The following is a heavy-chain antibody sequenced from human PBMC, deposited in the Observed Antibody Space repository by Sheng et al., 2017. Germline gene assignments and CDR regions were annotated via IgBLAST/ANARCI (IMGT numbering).Heavy chain of an antibody. CDR1: GYNFVTYW. CDR3: ARPATAGRFDAFVY. D-gene: IGHD6-13*01. Sequence: EVQLVQSGAEVKKPGESLKISRMASGYNFVTYWIAWVRQMPGKGLEWMGMVYPDDSETKYSPSFLRPGYHLSRQVPSAPPICGGPLCNASATAMYYCARPATAGRFDAFVYLGPRDN. V-gene: IGHV5-51*06. J-gene: IGHJ3*02. CDR2: VYPDDSET.